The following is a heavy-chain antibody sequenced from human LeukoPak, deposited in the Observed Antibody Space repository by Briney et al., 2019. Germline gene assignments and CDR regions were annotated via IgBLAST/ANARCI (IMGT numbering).Heavy chain of an antibody. CDR1: VYTFTDHY. CDR2: IHPGRGDT. J-gene: IGHJ4*02. D-gene: IGHD7-27*01. V-gene: IGHV1-2*02. Sequence: ASVKVSCKALVYTFTDHYFHWLRQAPGQGLEWMGWIHPGRGDTNYAQKSQGRVSLTRDTSISTAYMELSRLTSDDTAVYYCARDHNWGPDYWGQGTLVSVSS. CDR3: ARDHNWGPDY.